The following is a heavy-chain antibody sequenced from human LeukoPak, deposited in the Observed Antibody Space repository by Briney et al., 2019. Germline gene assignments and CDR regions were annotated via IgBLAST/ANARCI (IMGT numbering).Heavy chain of an antibody. CDR2: ISHSGST. CDR1: GGSISSTNW. CDR3: ARVTGTTPFDC. J-gene: IGHJ5*01. Sequence: SETLSLTCAVSGGSISSTNWWSWVRQTPGKGLEWIGEISHSGSTNYNPSLESRVTMTVDKSKNQFSLNLRSVTAADTAVYFCARVTGTTPFDCWGQGTLVTVSS. V-gene: IGHV4-4*02. D-gene: IGHD1-1*01.